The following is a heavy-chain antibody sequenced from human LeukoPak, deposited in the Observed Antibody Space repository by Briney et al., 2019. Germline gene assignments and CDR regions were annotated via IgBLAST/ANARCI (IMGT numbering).Heavy chain of an antibody. CDR2: IYYSGST. CDR1: GGSISSSSYY. D-gene: IGHD6-13*01. CDR3: AREAAAGTLDY. V-gene: IGHV4-39*07. J-gene: IGHJ4*02. Sequence: SETLSLTCTVSGGSISSSSYYWGWIRQPPGEGLEWIGSIYYSGSTYYNPSLKSRVTISVDTSKNQFSLKLSSVTAADTAVYYCAREAAAGTLDYWGQGTLVTVSS.